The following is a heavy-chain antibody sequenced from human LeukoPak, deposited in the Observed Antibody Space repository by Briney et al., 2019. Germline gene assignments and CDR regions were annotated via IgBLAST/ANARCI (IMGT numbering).Heavy chain of an antibody. Sequence: PGGSLRLSCAASGFTFSNYAITWVRQAPGKGLEWVSTISSSGANTYYADSVRGRFTISRDNYKNPLYLQMNSLRAEDTAVYYCAKDGHYDSSGFNLQYWGQGTLVTVSS. CDR3: AKDGHYDSSGFNLQY. V-gene: IGHV3-23*01. J-gene: IGHJ1*01. CDR2: ISSSGANT. D-gene: IGHD3-22*01. CDR1: GFTFSNYA.